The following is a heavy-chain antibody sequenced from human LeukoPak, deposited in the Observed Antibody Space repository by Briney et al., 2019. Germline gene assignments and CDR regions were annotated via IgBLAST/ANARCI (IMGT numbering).Heavy chain of an antibody. CDR2: ISYDGSNK. J-gene: IGHJ4*02. CDR3: ARAQGLYYDSSGYFGY. CDR1: GFTFSSYA. Sequence: GGSLRLSCAASGFTFSSYAMYWVRQAPGKGLEWVAVISYDGSNKYYADSVKGRFTISRDNSKNTLYLQMNSLRAEDTAVYYCARAQGLYYDSSGYFGYWGQGTLVTVSS. D-gene: IGHD3-22*01. V-gene: IGHV3-30-3*01.